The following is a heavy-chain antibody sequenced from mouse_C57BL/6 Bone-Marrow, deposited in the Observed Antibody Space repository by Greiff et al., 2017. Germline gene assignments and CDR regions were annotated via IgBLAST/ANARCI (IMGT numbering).Heavy chain of an antibody. Sequence: QVHVKQSGAELAKPGASVKLSCKASGYTFTSYWMHWVKQRPGQGLEWIGYINPSSGYTKYNQKFKDKATLTADKSSSTAYMQLSSLTYEDSAAYYCATYYSNYDAMDYWGQGTSVTVSS. V-gene: IGHV1-7*01. CDR1: GYTFTSYW. D-gene: IGHD2-5*01. CDR3: ATYYSNYDAMDY. J-gene: IGHJ4*01. CDR2: INPSSGYT.